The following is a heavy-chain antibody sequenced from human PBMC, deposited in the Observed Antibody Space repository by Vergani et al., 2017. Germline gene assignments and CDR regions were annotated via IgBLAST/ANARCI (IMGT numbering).Heavy chain of an antibody. CDR2: IKQDGSEK. CDR3: ARDGTYYDFWSGYYVLTPSDYGMDV. D-gene: IGHD3-3*01. Sequence: EVQLVESGGGLVQPGGSLRLSCAASGFTFSSYWMSWVRQAPGKGLEWVANIKQDGSEKYYVDSVKGRFTISRDNAKNSLYLQMNSLRAEDTAVYYCARDGTYYDFWSGYYVLTPSDYGMDVWGQGTTVTVSS. CDR1: GFTFSSYW. V-gene: IGHV3-7*03. J-gene: IGHJ6*02.